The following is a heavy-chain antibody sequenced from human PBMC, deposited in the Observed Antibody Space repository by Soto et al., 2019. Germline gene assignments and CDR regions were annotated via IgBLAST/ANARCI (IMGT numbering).Heavy chain of an antibody. CDR1: GFSFITYW. J-gene: IGHJ4*01. D-gene: IGHD3-9*01. Sequence: EVQLVESGGGLVQSGGSLRLSCEASGFSFITYWMNWVRQAPGKGLEWQASIKEDGSEKQYVDSVKGRFTISRDNAKNSLYLQMNSLSEEDTAVDYCVRAISGSFALWGQGTLVIVSS. CDR2: IKEDGSEK. CDR3: VRAISGSFAL. V-gene: IGHV3-7*04.